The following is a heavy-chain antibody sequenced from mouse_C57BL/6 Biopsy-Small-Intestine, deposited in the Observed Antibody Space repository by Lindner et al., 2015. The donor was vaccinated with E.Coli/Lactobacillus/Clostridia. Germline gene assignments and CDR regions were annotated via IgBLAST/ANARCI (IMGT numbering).Heavy chain of an antibody. CDR3: ARPHYYAMDY. CDR1: GFTSSDYG. J-gene: IGHJ4*01. Sequence: QLQEVWGGALVEDLEGPVETTPRAASGFTSSDYGLHWVRQAPERGLEWVAYMSSGSSTIYYADTVKGRFTISRDNAKNTLFLQMTSLRSEDTAMYYCARPHYYAMDYWGQGTSVTVSS. CDR2: MSSGSSTI. V-gene: IGHV5-17*01.